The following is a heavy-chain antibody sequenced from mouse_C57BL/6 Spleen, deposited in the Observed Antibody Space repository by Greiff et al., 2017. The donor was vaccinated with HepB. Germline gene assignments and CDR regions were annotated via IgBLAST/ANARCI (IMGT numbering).Heavy chain of an antibody. CDR3: TTWVYYDGSSYVFFDY. D-gene: IGHD1-1*01. J-gene: IGHJ2*01. CDR1: GFNIKDDY. CDR2: IDPENGDT. Sequence: VQLKESGAELVRPGASVKLSCTASGFNIKDDYMHWVKQRPEQGLEWIGWIDPENGDTEYASKFQGKATITADTSSNTAYLQLSSLTSEDTAVYYCTTWVYYDGSSYVFFDYWGQGTTLTVSS. V-gene: IGHV14-4*01.